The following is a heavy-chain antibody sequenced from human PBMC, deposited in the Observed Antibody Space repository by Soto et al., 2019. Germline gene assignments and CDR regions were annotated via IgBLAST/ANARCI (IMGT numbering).Heavy chain of an antibody. Sequence: SGESLKISCKGSGYSFTSYWIGWVRQMPGKGLEWMGIIYPGDSDTRYSPSFQGQVTISADKSISTAYLQWSSLKASDTAMYYCASLYYDSSGYYYDYAFDIWGQGTMVTVSS. CDR3: ASLYYDSSGYYYDYAFDI. D-gene: IGHD3-22*01. V-gene: IGHV5-51*01. J-gene: IGHJ3*02. CDR2: IYPGDSDT. CDR1: GYSFTSYW.